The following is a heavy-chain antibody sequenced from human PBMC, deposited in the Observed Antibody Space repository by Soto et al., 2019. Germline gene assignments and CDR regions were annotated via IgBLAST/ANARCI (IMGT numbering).Heavy chain of an antibody. CDR1: GGSISSGGYS. D-gene: IGHD2-2*01. J-gene: IGHJ6*02. V-gene: IGHV4-30-2*02. CDR3: ARSAPSFPWGDYYYYYGMDV. CDR2: IYHSGST. Sequence: SETLSLTCAVSGGSISSGGYSWSWIRQPPGKGLEWIGYIYHSGSTYYNPSLKSRVTISVDTSKNQFTLKLSSVTAADTAVYYCARSAPSFPWGDYYYYYGMDVWGQGTTVTVSS.